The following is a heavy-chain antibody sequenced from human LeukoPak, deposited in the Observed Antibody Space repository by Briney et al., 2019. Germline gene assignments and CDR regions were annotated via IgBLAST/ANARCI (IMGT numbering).Heavy chain of an antibody. CDR3: VRGALGSGVVVYFYYYLDG. CDR1: GFNYSSYT. D-gene: IGHD3-3*01. J-gene: IGHJ6*03. V-gene: IGHV3-48*01. Sequence: GGSLRLSCAASGFNYSSYTMNWVRQAPGMGLEWLSYISASRDITYYADSVKGRFTVSRDNAKNSLYLQMNSLRAEDTAVYYCVRGALGSGVVVYFYYYLDGWGKGTTVTVSS. CDR2: ISASRDIT.